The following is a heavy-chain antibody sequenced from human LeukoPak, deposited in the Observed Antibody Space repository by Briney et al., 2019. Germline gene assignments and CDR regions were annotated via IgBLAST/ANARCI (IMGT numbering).Heavy chain of an antibody. CDR2: NYTSGST. V-gene: IGHV4-61*02. CDR3: ARESPLGHYFDY. D-gene: IGHD3-16*01. J-gene: IGHJ4*02. Sequence: SQTLSLTCTVSGGSITSGSYHWSWIRQPAGKGLEWIGRNYTSGSTNYNPSLKSRVTISVDTSKNQFSLKLSSVTAADTAVYYCARESPLGHYFDYWGQGTLVTVSS. CDR1: GGSITSGSYH.